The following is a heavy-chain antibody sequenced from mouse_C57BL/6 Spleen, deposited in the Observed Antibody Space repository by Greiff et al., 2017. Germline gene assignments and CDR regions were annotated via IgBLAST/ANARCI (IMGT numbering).Heavy chain of an antibody. Sequence: VQLQQSGAELARPGASVKLSCKASGYTFTSYGISWVKQRTGQGLEWIGEIYPRSGNTYYNEKFKGKATLTADKSSSTAYMALRSLTSEDSAVYFCASGGYYGNYVDYWGQGTTLTVSS. D-gene: IGHD2-1*01. J-gene: IGHJ2*01. CDR3: ASGGYYGNYVDY. CDR1: GYTFTSYG. V-gene: IGHV1-81*01. CDR2: IYPRSGNT.